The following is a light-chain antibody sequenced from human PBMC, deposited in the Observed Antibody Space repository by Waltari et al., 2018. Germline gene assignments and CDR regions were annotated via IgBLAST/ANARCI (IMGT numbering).Light chain of an antibody. CDR1: QSLVDSDGHHY. CDR3: MQGTQWPWT. J-gene: IGKJ1*01. Sequence: DVVMTQSPPSLPVTLGQPASISCRSSQSLVDSDGHHYLNWFHQRPGQSPRRLIYKVSYRDSGVPDRFSGSGSGTDFTLKISRVEAEDVGVYYCMQGTQWPWTFGQGTKVEIK. CDR2: KVS. V-gene: IGKV2-30*01.